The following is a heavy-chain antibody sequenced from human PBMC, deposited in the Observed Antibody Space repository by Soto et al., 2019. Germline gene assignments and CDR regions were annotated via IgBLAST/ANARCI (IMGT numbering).Heavy chain of an antibody. CDR1: GFTFSTYA. CDR2: ISYDGSNK. CDR3: AGESGSSSFDY. J-gene: IGHJ4*02. V-gene: IGHV3-30-3*01. Sequence: QVQLVESGGGVVQPGRSLRLSCAASGFTFSTYAMHWVRQAPGKGLEWVAVISYDGSNKYYADSVKGRFTISRDNSKNTLYLQMNSLRAEDTAVYYCAGESGSSSFDYWCQGTLVTVSS. D-gene: IGHD1-26*01.